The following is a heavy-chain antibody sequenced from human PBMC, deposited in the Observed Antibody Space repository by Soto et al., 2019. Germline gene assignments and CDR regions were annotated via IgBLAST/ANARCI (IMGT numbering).Heavy chain of an antibody. CDR1: GGSFSCYY. J-gene: IGHJ4*02. V-gene: IGHV4-34*01. CDR2: INHSGST. CDR3: ARDRYSSSWYSRTIYYFDY. D-gene: IGHD6-13*01. Sequence: SETLSLTCAVYGGSFSCYYWSWIRQPPGKGLEWIGEINHSGSTNYNPSLKSRVTISVDTSKNQFSLKLSSVTAADTAVYYCARDRYSSSWYSRTIYYFDYWGQGTLVTVSS.